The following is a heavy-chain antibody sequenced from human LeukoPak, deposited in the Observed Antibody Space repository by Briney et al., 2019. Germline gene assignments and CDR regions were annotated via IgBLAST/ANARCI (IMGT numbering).Heavy chain of an antibody. V-gene: IGHV3-30*18. CDR1: GFTFSSYG. CDR3: AKDRSNKNTAMITGFYDY. Sequence: PGRSLRLSCAASGFTFSSYGMHWVRQAPGKGLEWVAVISYDGSNIYYADFVKGRFTISRDNSKNTLYLQMNSLRAEDTAVYYCAKDRSNKNTAMITGFYDYWGQGTLVTVSS. D-gene: IGHD5-18*01. J-gene: IGHJ4*02. CDR2: ISYDGSNI.